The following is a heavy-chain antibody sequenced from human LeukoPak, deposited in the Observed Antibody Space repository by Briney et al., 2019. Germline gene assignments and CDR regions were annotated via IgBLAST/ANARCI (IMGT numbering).Heavy chain of an antibody. J-gene: IGHJ6*03. D-gene: IGHD2-15*01. CDR3: AKGVEDSGIYYYYYMDV. V-gene: IGHV3-23*01. Sequence: GGSLRLSCAASGFTFSSDTFSTYAISWVRQAPGKGLEWVSAVSASGVSTYYADSVMGRFTISRDNSKNTLYLQMNGLRAEDTAVYYCAKGVEDSGIYYYYYMDVWGKGTTVTVSS. CDR2: VSASGVST. CDR1: GFTFSSDTFSTYA.